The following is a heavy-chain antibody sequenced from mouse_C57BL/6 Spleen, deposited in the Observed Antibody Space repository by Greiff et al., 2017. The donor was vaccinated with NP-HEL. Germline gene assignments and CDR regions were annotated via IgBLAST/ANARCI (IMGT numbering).Heavy chain of an antibody. J-gene: IGHJ4*01. CDR2: IWRGGST. CDR1: GFSLTSYG. V-gene: IGHV2-5*01. Sequence: QVQLQQSGPGLVQPSQSLSITCTVSGFSLTSYGVHWVRQSPGKGLEWLGVIWRGGSTDYNAAFMSRLSITKDNSKSQVFFKMNSLQADDTAIYYCAKSYYSNRDHYAMDYWGQGTSVTVSS. CDR3: AKSYYSNRDHYAMDY. D-gene: IGHD2-5*01.